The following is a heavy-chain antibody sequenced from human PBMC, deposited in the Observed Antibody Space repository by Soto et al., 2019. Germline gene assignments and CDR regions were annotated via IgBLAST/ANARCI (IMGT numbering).Heavy chain of an antibody. V-gene: IGHV3-74*01. CDR3: AQLVPGY. CDR2: INSDGSII. CDR1: GFTISGSW. J-gene: IGHJ4*02. D-gene: IGHD6-6*01. Sequence: EVQLVESGGGLAQPGGSLRLSCAASGFTISGSWMNWVRQAPGKGLVWVSRINSDGSIISYADSVKGRLIISRDNAKNTLYLQMNGLRAEDTAVYYCAQLVPGYWGQGALVTVSS.